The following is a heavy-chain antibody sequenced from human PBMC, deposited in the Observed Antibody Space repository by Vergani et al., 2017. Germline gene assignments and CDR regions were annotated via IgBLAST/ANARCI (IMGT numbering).Heavy chain of an antibody. D-gene: IGHD2-2*01. V-gene: IGHV3-30*18. CDR2: ISYDGSNK. Sequence: QVQLVESGGGVVQPGRSLRLSCAASGFTFSSYGMHWVRQAPGKGLEWVAVISYDGSNKYYADSVKGRFTISRDNSKNTLDLQMNSLRAEDTAVYYCAKEEWDGIVVVPAAIRGGYYFDYWGQGTLVTVSS. J-gene: IGHJ4*02. CDR3: AKEEWDGIVVVPAAIRGGYYFDY. CDR1: GFTFSSYG.